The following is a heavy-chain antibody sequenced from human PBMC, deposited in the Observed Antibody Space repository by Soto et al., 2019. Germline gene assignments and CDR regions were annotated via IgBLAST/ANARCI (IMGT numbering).Heavy chain of an antibody. D-gene: IGHD5-18*01. Sequence: SETLSLTCTVSGASIRTYYWSWLRQAPGKGLEWIGYIYYSGGANYNPSLSSRVTISIDTSRNQLSLKLNAVTAADTAVYYCARDHPPGHSYGPDALDIWGRGTMVTVSS. CDR3: ARDHPPGHSYGPDALDI. CDR1: GASIRTYY. CDR2: IYYSGGA. V-gene: IGHV4-59*01. J-gene: IGHJ3*02.